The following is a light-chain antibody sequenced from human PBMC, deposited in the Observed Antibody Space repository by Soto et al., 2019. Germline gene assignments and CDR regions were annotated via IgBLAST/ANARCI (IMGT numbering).Light chain of an antibody. CDR1: QSVSSSY. CDR2: GAS. CDR3: QQSHNWPRT. Sequence: IVLTQSRGTRSLSPGEIGTLSCSASQSVSSSYLAWYQQKPGQAPRLLIYGASSRATGIPDRFSGSGSGTDFTLTISSLEPEDFAVYYCQQSHNWPRTFGQGTKVDIK. J-gene: IGKJ1*01. V-gene: IGKV3D-20*02.